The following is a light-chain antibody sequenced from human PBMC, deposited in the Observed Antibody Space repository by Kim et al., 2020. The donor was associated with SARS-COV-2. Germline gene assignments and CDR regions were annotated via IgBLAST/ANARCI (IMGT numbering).Light chain of an antibody. CDR1: RADIGDYNR. V-gene: IGLV2-18*02. CDR2: EVT. J-gene: IGLJ3*02. CDR3: SSYASDSISV. Sequence: QSALTQPPSVSGSPGQSVTIFCTGTRADIGDYNRVSWYQQSPGTAPKLILYEVTNRTSGVPDRFSGSKSGNTASLTIAGLQAEDEADYYCSSYASDSISVFGGGTQLTVL.